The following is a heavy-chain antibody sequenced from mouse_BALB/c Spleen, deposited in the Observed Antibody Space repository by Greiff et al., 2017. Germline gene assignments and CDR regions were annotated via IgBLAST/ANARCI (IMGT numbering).Heavy chain of an antibody. CDR3: ARYLYYAMDY. CDR2: IDPANGNT. V-gene: IGHV14-3*02. J-gene: IGHJ4*01. Sequence: EVKLMESGAELVKPGASVKLSCTASGFNIKDTYMHWVKQRPEQGLEWIGRIDPANGNTKYDPKFQGKATITADTSSNTAYLQLSSLTSEDTAVYYCARYLYYAMDYWGQGTSVTVSS. CDR1: GFNIKDTY. D-gene: IGHD5-1*01.